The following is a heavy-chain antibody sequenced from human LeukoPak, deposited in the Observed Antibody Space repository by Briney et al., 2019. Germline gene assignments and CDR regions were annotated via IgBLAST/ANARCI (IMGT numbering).Heavy chain of an antibody. J-gene: IGHJ6*02. CDR3: ARGGLMDV. CDR1: GDSVSSDSVA. Sequence: SQTLSLTCAISGDSVSSDSVAWNWIRQSPSRGLEWLGRTYYRPKWYKDYAVSVKSRIVINPHTSNNQLSLQLNSVTPEDTAVYYCARGGLMDVWGQGTTVTVSS. CDR2: TYYRPKWYK. V-gene: IGHV6-1*01.